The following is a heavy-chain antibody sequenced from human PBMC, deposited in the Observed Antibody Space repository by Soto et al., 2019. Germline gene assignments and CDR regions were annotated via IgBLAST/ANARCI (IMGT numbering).Heavy chain of an antibody. Sequence: GESLKISCKGSGYSFTSYWIGWVRQMPGKGLEWMGIIYPGDSDTRYSPSFQGQVTISADKSISTAYLQWSSLRAEDTAVYYCAKGQVPGAYYYYMDVWGKGTTVTVSS. V-gene: IGHV5-51*01. CDR1: GYSFTSYW. CDR2: IYPGDSDT. J-gene: IGHJ6*03. CDR3: AKGQVPGAYYYYMDV.